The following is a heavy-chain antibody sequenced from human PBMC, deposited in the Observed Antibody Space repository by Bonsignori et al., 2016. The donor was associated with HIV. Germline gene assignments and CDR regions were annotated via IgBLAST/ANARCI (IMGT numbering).Heavy chain of an antibody. Sequence: PGKGLEWIGYIYYSGSTNYNPSLKSRVTISVDTSKNQFSLKLSSVTAADTAVYYCARDSQMVRGVPTKGFDPWGQGTLVTVSS. CDR3: ARDSQMVRGVPTKGFDP. V-gene: IGHV4-59*13. J-gene: IGHJ5*02. CDR2: IYYSGST. D-gene: IGHD3-10*01.